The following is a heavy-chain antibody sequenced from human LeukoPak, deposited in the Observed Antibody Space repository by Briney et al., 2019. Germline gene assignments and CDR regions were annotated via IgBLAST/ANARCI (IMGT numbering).Heavy chain of an antibody. CDR3: ARELYRLPFTYHYYGMDV. Sequence: PGGSLRLSCAASGFTFSSYGMHWVRQAPGKGLEWVAVIWYDGSNKYYADSVKGRFTISRDNSKNTLYLQMNSLRAEDTAVYYCARELYRLPFTYHYYGMDVWGQGTTVTVSS. J-gene: IGHJ6*02. V-gene: IGHV3-33*08. D-gene: IGHD3-3*01. CDR2: IWYDGSNK. CDR1: GFTFSSYG.